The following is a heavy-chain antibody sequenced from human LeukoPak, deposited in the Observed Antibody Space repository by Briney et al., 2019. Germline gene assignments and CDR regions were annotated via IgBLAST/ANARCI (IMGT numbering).Heavy chain of an antibody. D-gene: IGHD3-10*01. CDR3: ARPAGYGSGSFYNHGEFDY. V-gene: IGHV5-51*01. CDR2: IYPGDSDT. CDR1: GYSFTTYW. Sequence: GESLKISCQGSGYSFTTYWIGWVRQMPGKGLEWMGFIYPGDSDTRYSPSFQGQVTISADKSLSTAYLQWRSLKASDTAMYYCARPAGYGSGSFYNHGEFDYWGQGTLVTVSS. J-gene: IGHJ4*02.